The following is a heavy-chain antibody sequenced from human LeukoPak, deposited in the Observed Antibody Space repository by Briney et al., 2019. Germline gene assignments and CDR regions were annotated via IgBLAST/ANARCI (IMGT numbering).Heavy chain of an antibody. J-gene: IGHJ6*03. CDR1: GFTFSSYS. Sequence: TGGSLRLSCAASGFTFSSYSMNWVRQAPGKGLEWVSSISSSSSYIYYADSVKGRFTISRDNAKNSLYLQMNSLRAEDTAVYYCARAEGDYYYYFYMDVWGKGTTVTVSS. CDR3: ARAEGDYYYYFYMDV. V-gene: IGHV3-21*01. CDR2: ISSSSSYI.